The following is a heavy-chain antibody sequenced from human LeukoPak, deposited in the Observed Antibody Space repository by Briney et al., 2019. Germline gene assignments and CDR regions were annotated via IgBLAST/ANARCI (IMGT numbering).Heavy chain of an antibody. CDR3: ATARGYSGYDFGY. J-gene: IGHJ4*02. D-gene: IGHD5-12*01. CDR2: ISGSGTGT. Sequence: GGSLRLSCAASGFTFSSYGMHWVRQAPGKGLEWVSAISGSGTGTSYADSVKGRFTISRDNSKNTLYLQMNSLRAEDTAVYYCATARGYSGYDFGYWGQGTLVSVSS. V-gene: IGHV3-23*01. CDR1: GFTFSSYG.